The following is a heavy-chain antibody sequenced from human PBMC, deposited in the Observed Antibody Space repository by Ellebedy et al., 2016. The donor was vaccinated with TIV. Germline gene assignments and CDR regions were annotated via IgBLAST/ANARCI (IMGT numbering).Heavy chain of an antibody. Sequence: ASVKVSCKASGYTFTGYYMHWVRQAPGQGLEWMGWINPSSGGTNYAQKFQGRVTMTRDTSISTAYMELSRLRSDDTAVYYCARDNSGYEGTAFDIWGQGTMVTVSS. D-gene: IGHD5-12*01. CDR2: INPSSGGT. V-gene: IGHV1-2*02. CDR1: GYTFTGYY. J-gene: IGHJ3*02. CDR3: ARDNSGYEGTAFDI.